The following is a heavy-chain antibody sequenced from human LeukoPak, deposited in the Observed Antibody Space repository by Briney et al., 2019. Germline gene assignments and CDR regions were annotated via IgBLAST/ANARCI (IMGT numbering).Heavy chain of an antibody. J-gene: IGHJ6*03. D-gene: IGHD2-15*01. V-gene: IGHV3-21*01. CDR2: ISSSSSYI. CDR1: GCTFSSYS. Sequence: GGSLRLSCAASGCTFSSYSMNWVRQAPGKGLEWVSSISSSSSYIYYADSVKGRFTISRDNAKNSLYLQMNSLRAEDTAVYYCARVVVVASRMDVWGKGTTVTVSS. CDR3: ARVVVVASRMDV.